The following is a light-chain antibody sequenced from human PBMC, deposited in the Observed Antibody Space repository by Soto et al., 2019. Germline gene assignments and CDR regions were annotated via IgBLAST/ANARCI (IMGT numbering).Light chain of an antibody. Sequence: DIQMTQSPSSLSASVGDRVTITCQASQAISNYLNWYQQKPGKAPKLLIYDASNLETGVPSRFSGSGSGTDFTFTISSLQPEDIATDYCQQYDNLLTFGGGTKVEIK. J-gene: IGKJ4*01. CDR1: QAISNY. CDR2: DAS. V-gene: IGKV1-33*01. CDR3: QQYDNLLT.